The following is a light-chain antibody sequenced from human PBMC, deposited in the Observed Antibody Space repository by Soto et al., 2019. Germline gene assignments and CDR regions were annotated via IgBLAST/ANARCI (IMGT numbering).Light chain of an antibody. V-gene: IGKV3-20*01. CDR1: QSVSSSY. Sequence: EIVLTQSPGTLSLSPGERATLSCRASQSVSSSYLAWYQQKPGQAPRLLIYGASSRATGIPGRFSGSGSGTDFTLTISRLEPEDFAVYYCQQYSRSPFTFCPGTKVDIK. CDR2: GAS. CDR3: QQYSRSPFT. J-gene: IGKJ3*01.